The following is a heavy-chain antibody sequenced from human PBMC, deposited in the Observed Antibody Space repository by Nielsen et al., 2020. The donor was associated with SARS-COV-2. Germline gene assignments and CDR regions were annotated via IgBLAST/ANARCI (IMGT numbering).Heavy chain of an antibody. V-gene: IGHV1-18*01. CDR3: ARDRCSSTSCQGYFDY. D-gene: IGHD2-2*01. CDR2: ISAYNGNT. J-gene: IGHJ4*02. Sequence: ASVKVSCKASGYTFTSYGISWVRQAPGQGLEWMGWISAYNGNTNYAQKLQGRVTMTTDTSTSTAYMELRSLRSDDTAVYYCARDRCSSTSCQGYFDYWGQGTLVTVSS. CDR1: GYTFTSYG.